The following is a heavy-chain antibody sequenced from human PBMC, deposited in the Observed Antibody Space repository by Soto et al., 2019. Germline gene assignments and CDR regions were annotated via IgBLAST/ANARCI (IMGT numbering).Heavy chain of an antibody. CDR1: GYTFTGYY. CDR3: ARDGNSSSSLYYYYGMDV. V-gene: IGHV1-2*04. D-gene: IGHD6-6*01. J-gene: IGHJ6*02. Sequence: ASVKVSCKASGYTFTGYYMHWVRQAPGQGLEWMGWINPNSGGTNYAQTFQGWVTMTRDTSISTAYMELSRLRSEDTAVYYCARDGNSSSSLYYYYGMDVWGQGTTVTVSS. CDR2: INPNSGGT.